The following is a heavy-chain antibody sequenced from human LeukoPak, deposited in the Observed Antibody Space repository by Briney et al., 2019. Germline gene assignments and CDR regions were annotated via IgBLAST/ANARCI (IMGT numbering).Heavy chain of an antibody. CDR2: IAYDGSRK. Sequence: PGGSLRLSCAGSGFTFSGYGMHWVRQAPGKGLEWVTGIAYDGSRKHYADSVKGRFTISRDNSRNTMDLQMNSLRVDDTAVYHCTRYDSSRFDPWGQGTLVSVSS. CDR3: TRYDSSRFDP. J-gene: IGHJ5*02. V-gene: IGHV3-30*03. CDR1: GFTFSGYG. D-gene: IGHD3-3*01.